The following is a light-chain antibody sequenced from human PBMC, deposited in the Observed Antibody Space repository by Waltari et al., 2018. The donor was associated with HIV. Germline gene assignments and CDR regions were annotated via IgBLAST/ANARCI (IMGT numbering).Light chain of an antibody. V-gene: IGKV2-30*01. CDR3: SSYPGSFPWV. Sequence: DVVMTQSPLSLPVTLGQPASISCRSSQSLVNLDGTTYLNWFPQRPGQSPRRLIYKVSTRDSGGPDRLSGSGTGTDFTLKISRVESEEEADYDCSSYPGSFPWVFGGGTK. J-gene: IGKJ4*02. CDR2: KVS. CDR1: QSLVNLDGTTY.